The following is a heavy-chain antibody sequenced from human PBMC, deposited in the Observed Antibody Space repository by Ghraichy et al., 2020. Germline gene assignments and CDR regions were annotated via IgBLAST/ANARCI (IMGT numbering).Heavy chain of an antibody. V-gene: IGHV6-1*01. CDR2: TYYEFKWND. D-gene: IGHD1-14*01. CDR1: GDSISRSTTG. CDR3: ARGFLRTGFDC. J-gene: IGHJ4*02. Sequence: SQTLSLTCVISGDSISRSTTGWNWIRQSPSGGLEWLGRTYYEFKWNDDYALSMRGRITLSPDKSKNQFSLHLNSVTPEDTGVYYCARGFLRTGFDCWGQGALVTVSS.